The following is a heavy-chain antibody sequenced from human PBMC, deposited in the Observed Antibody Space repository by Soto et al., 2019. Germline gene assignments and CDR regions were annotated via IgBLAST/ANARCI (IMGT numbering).Heavy chain of an antibody. D-gene: IGHD2-15*01. CDR1: GFTFSNYA. CDR2: ISGSGRST. Sequence: EVQLLESGGGSVQPGGSLRLSCSASGFTFSNYAMSWVRQAPGKGLEWVASISGSGRSTNYADSVKGRFTISRDNSKNPLAVAMNNLRAEDTAVYYCARDGGNICSGGSCYFQAPDYWGQGTLVTVSP. J-gene: IGHJ4*02. CDR3: ARDGGNICSGGSCYFQAPDY. V-gene: IGHV3-23*01.